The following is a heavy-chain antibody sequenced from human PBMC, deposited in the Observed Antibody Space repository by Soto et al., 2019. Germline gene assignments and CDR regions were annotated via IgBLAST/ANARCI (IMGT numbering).Heavy chain of an antibody. Sequence: SLRLSCAASGFTFSSYGMHWVRQAPGKGLEWVAVISYDGSNKYYADSVKGRFTISRDNSKNTLYLQMNSLRAEDTAVYYCAKATGDYWGQGTLVTVSS. CDR1: GFTFSSYG. V-gene: IGHV3-30*18. CDR3: AKATGDY. D-gene: IGHD3-10*01. CDR2: ISYDGSNK. J-gene: IGHJ4*02.